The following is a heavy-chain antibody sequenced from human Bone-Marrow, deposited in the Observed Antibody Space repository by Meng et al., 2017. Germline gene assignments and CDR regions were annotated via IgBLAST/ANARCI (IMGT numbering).Heavy chain of an antibody. CDR1: GFTCSIYG. CDR3: SGHIDY. CDR2: IGYDGRNK. J-gene: IGHJ4*02. Sequence: QVQLVESAGGVPKPGWSPSLSLAECGFTCSIYGMPWLRQASGNGLEWVEIIGYDGRNKDYADSVKGRFTISRDNSKNTLYLQMNSLRAEDTAVYYCSGHIDYWGQGTLVTVSS. V-gene: IGHV3-33*01. D-gene: IGHD5-12*01.